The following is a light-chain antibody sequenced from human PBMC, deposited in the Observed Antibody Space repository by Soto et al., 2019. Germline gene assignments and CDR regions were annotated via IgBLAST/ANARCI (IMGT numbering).Light chain of an antibody. Sequence: QSALTQPASVSGSPGQSVTISCTGTSSDVGGYNYVYWFQQHPGKAPKLLIYDVSNRPSGVSNRFSGSKSGNTASLTISGVQAEDEADYYCSSYTTSYTGVFGGGTKLTVL. CDR3: SSYTTSYTGV. CDR1: SSDVGGYNY. V-gene: IGLV2-14*01. J-gene: IGLJ3*02. CDR2: DVS.